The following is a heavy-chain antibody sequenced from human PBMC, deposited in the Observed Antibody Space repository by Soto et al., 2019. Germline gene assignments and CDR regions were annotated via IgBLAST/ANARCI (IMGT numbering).Heavy chain of an antibody. CDR2: IIPIFGTA. J-gene: IGHJ4*02. CDR1: GGTFSSYA. D-gene: IGHD2-15*01. CDR3: ARVRLGYCSGGSCYVQDY. Sequence: SVKVSCKASGGTFSSYAISWVRHAPGQGLEWMGGIIPIFGTANYAQKFQGRVTITADESTSTAYMELSSLRSEDTAVYYCARVRLGYCSGGSCYVQDYWGQGTLVTVSS. V-gene: IGHV1-69*13.